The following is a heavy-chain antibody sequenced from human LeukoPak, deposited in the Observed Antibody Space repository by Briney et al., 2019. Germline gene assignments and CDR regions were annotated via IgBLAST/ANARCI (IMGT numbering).Heavy chain of an antibody. V-gene: IGHV3-30*03. CDR2: MANDAKTT. CDR1: GFTFSIYG. J-gene: IGHJ4*02. D-gene: IGHD6-19*01. Sequence: GGSLRLSCAASGFTFSIYGMHWVRQAPGKGLEWVAVMANDAKTTYYADSVKGRFTISRDNSKNTLYLQMNSLRADDTAVYYCATVYSSGWYWDYWGQGTLVTVSS. CDR3: ATVYSSGWYWDY.